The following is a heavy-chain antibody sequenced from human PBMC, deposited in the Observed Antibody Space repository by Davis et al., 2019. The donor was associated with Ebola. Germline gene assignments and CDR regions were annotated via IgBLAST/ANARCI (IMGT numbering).Heavy chain of an antibody. CDR2: IYPGDSDT. V-gene: IGHV5-51*01. D-gene: IGHD3-3*01. CDR3: ASSYDFWSGPRSDAFDI. J-gene: IGHJ3*02. CDR1: GYSFTNYW. Sequence: GESLKISCKGSGYSFTNYWIGWVRQMPGKGLEWMGIIYPGDSDTRYSPSFQGQVTISADKSISTAYLQWSSLKASDTAMYYCASSYDFWSGPRSDAFDIWGQGTMVTVSS.